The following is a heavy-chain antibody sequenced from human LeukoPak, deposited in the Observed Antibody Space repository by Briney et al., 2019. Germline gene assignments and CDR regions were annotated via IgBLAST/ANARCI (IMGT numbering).Heavy chain of an antibody. CDR1: GGTFSSYA. J-gene: IGHJ6*02. CDR3: ARISLGAIWGYYYGMDV. CDR2: IIPIFDTA. D-gene: IGHD1-26*01. Sequence: ASVKVSCKASGGTFSSYAISWVRQAPRQGLEWMEGIIPIFDTADYAQKFQGRVTITADESTSTAYMELSSLRSEDTAVFYCARISLGAIWGYYYGMDVWGQGTTVTVSS. V-gene: IGHV1-69*01.